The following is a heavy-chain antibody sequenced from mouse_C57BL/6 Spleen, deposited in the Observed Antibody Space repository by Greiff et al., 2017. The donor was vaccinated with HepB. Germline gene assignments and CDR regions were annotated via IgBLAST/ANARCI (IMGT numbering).Heavy chain of an antibody. J-gene: IGHJ3*01. CDR1: GYTFTDYY. V-gene: IGHV1-76*01. CDR3: ARKGDYYGSSYSFAY. D-gene: IGHD1-1*01. CDR2: IYPGSGNT. Sequence: QVQLQQSGAELVRPGASVKLSCKASGYTFTDYYINWVKQRPGQGLEWIARIYPGSGNTYYNEKFKGKATLTAEKSSSTAYMQLSSLTSEDSAVYFCARKGDYYGSSYSFAYWGQGTLVTVSA.